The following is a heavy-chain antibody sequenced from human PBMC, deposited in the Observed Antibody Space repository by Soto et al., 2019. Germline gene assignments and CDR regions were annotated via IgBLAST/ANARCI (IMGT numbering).Heavy chain of an antibody. Sequence: SETLSLTCTVSGGSISSYYWSWIRQPPGKGLEWIGYIYYSGSTNYNPSLKSRVTISVDTSKNQFSLKLSSVTAADTAVYYCARGLRGSGSYYRFYYYYGMDVWGQGTTVTVSS. CDR2: IYYSGST. J-gene: IGHJ6*02. CDR3: ARGLRGSGSYYRFYYYYGMDV. D-gene: IGHD3-10*01. CDR1: GGSISSYY. V-gene: IGHV4-59*12.